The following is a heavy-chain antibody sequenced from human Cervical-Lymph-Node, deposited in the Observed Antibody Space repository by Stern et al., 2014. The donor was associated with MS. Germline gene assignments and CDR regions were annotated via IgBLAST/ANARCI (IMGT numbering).Heavy chain of an antibody. V-gene: IGHV1-69*01. D-gene: IGHD4-17*01. CDR3: ARGTVTNCFDS. CDR1: GGSFSSNA. Sequence: QVQLVQSRAEVRKTGSSVKVTCKASGGSFSSNAITWVRTAPGAGLEWMGGIIPIFGTPKYAQKFQGRVTITADASTRTAYMDLSSLRSEDTAVYYCARGTVTNCFDSWGQGTLVTVSS. J-gene: IGHJ5*01. CDR2: IIPIFGTP.